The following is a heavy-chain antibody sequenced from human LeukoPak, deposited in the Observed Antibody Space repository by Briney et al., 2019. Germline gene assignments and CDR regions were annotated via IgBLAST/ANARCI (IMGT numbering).Heavy chain of an antibody. CDR2: ISAYSGNT. V-gene: IGHV1-18*01. CDR3: ARDPTYGSGGY. Sequence: ASVKVSCKASGYTFTSYGISWVRQAPGQGLEWMGWISAYSGNTNYAQNLQGRVTMTTDTSTSTAYMELSSLRSEDTAVYYCARDPTYGSGGYWGQGTLVTVSS. D-gene: IGHD3-10*01. CDR1: GYTFTSYG. J-gene: IGHJ4*02.